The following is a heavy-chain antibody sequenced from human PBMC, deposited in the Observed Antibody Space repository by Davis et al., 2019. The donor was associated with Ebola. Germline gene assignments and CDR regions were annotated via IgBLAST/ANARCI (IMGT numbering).Heavy chain of an antibody. CDR3: ARANTGMVPPEIDS. D-gene: IGHD5-18*01. Sequence: MPSETLSLTCTVSGGSITSGGYYWSWIRQHPGRGLEWIGYTHHSGNSYYNPSLKSRVTISVDTSKNQFSLRLSSVTAADTAVYYCARANTGMVPPEIDSWGRGTLVTVSS. CDR1: GGSITSGGYY. J-gene: IGHJ4*02. CDR2: THHSGNS. V-gene: IGHV4-61*08.